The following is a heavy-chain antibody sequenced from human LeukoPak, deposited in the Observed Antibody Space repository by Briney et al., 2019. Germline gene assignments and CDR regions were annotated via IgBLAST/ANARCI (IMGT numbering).Heavy chain of an antibody. V-gene: IGHV3-23*01. CDR2: ISGSGGST. CDR3: AKGGYYYDSGGYYSDFDY. D-gene: IGHD3-22*01. J-gene: IGHJ4*02. CDR1: GFTFSSYA. Sequence: PGGSLRLSCAASGFTFSSYAMSWVRQAPGKGLEWVSAISGSGGSTYYADSVKGRFTISRDNSKNTLYLQMNSLRAEDTAVYYCAKGGYYYDSGGYYSDFDYWGQGTLVTVSS.